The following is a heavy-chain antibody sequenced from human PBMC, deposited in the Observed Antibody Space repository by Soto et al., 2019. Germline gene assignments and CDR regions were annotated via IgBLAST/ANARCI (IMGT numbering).Heavy chain of an antibody. J-gene: IGHJ4*02. Sequence: SETLSLTCAVSGGSFSGYYWSWVRQTPGKGLEWIGDINHTGGSNYNPSLKSRVMISVDTAKTQFSLNVTSVTAADTAVYYCAREVGYYSATRRNLYFDYWGPGTLVTVSS. D-gene: IGHD2-2*01. CDR2: INHTGGS. V-gene: IGHV4-34*01. CDR1: GGSFSGYY. CDR3: AREVGYYSATRRNLYFDY.